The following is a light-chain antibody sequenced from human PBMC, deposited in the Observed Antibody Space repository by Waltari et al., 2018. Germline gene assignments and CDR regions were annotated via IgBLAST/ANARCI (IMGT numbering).Light chain of an antibody. V-gene: IGKV4-1*01. CDR3: QQYYSILPLT. CDR1: QSVLNTLNNKNY. CDR2: RAS. J-gene: IGKJ4*01. Sequence: DIVITQSPDSLAVSLAERATINCKSSQSVLNTLNNKNYLAWYQQKPGQPPKLIINRASTRESGVPARFSGSGSGTDFTLTISSLQAEDVAVYYCQQYYSILPLTFGGGTKVEIK.